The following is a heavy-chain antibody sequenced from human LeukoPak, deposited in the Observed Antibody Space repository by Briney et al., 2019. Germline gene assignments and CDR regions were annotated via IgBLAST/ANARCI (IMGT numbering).Heavy chain of an antibody. J-gene: IGHJ4*02. CDR3: ARDKAPRYTYGLGH. Sequence: ASVKVSCKASGYTFITYSINWVRQAPGQGLEWMGWISPYDGSTNFAQNLQGRVTMTTDTITSTAFMELRSLRFEDTALYYCARDKAPRYTYGLGHWGQGTLVTVSS. V-gene: IGHV1-18*01. D-gene: IGHD5-18*01. CDR2: ISPYDGST. CDR1: GYTFITYS.